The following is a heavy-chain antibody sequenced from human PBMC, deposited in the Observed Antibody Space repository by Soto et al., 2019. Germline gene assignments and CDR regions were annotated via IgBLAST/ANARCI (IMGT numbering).Heavy chain of an antibody. J-gene: IGHJ4*02. V-gene: IGHV4-4*07. D-gene: IGHD5-12*01. CDR2: IFSRGST. CDR3: AREGSYSAYNFAHGIQLWSFDF. CDR1: GGSINTFY. Sequence: SETLSLTCTVSGGSINTFYWSWVRQPAGKGLEWIGRIFSRGSTSFNPSLESRVAMSVDTSKNHFSLNLSSVTAADMAVYYCAREGSYSAYNFAHGIQLWSFDFWGQGALVTVSS.